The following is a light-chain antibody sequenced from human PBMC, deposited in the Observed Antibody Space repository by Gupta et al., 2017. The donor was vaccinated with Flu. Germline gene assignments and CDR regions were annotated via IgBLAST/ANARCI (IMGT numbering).Light chain of an antibody. CDR1: NPNIGNQF. CDR3: LAWDTSRSALV. V-gene: IGLV1-51*02. Sequence: SVFAQPPSIYAAADQRGTFSFSGGNPNIGNQFVSWYQQLPGTAPKFLIYEHDQRPSGIPARFSGSNSGTSVTLGISGLQTGDEADYYCLAWDTSRSALVFGGGTKLTVL. CDR2: EHD. J-gene: IGLJ3*02.